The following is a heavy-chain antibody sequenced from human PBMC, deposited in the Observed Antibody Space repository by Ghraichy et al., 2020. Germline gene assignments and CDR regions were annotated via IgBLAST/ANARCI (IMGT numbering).Heavy chain of an antibody. J-gene: IGHJ3*02. CDR3: AAYYDYVWGSYPNVVDAFDI. Sequence: SVKVSFKASGGTFSSYAISWVRQAPGQGLEWMGRIIPILGIANYAQKFQGRVTITADKSTSTAYMELSSLRSEDTAVYYCAAYYDYVWGSYPNVVDAFDIWGQGTMVTVSS. CDR1: GGTFSSYA. V-gene: IGHV1-69*04. CDR2: IIPILGIA. D-gene: IGHD3-16*02.